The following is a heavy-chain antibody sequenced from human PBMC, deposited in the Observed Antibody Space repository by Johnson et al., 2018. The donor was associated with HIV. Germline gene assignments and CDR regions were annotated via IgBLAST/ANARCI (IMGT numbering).Heavy chain of an antibody. CDR1: GFTFSSYD. V-gene: IGHV3-13*01. CDR2: IGTAGDT. D-gene: IGHD2-15*01. Sequence: VQLVESGGGLKQPGGSLRLSCAASGFTFSSYDMHWVRQATGKGLEWVPTIGTAGDTYYPGSVKGRFTVSREDAKNSLYLQMNSLRAGDTDLYYCARAVCRGGRCYSHDAFDIWGQGTMVTVSS. J-gene: IGHJ3*02. CDR3: ARAVCRGGRCYSHDAFDI.